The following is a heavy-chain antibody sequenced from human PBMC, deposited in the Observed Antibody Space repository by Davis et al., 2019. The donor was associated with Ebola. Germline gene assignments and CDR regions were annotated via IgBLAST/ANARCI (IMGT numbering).Heavy chain of an antibody. CDR2: IYYSGST. CDR1: GGSISSSSYY. CDR3: ARTLFLEWSFDI. D-gene: IGHD3-3*01. Sequence: MPGGSLRLSCTVSGGSISSSSYYWGWIRQPPGKGLEWIGSIYYSGSTNYNPSLKSRVTISVDTSKNQFSLKLSSVTAADTAVYYCARTLFLEWSFDIWGQGTMVTVSS. V-gene: IGHV4-39*07. J-gene: IGHJ3*02.